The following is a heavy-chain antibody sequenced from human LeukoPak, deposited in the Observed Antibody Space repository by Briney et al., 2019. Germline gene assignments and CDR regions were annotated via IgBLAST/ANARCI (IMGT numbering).Heavy chain of an antibody. J-gene: IGHJ4*02. Sequence: GGSLRLSCGASGYTFSDYTMNWVRQAPGKGPGWISYISSGGSVMHYADSVKGRFPISRDNVENSLYLQMNSLRVKDTAVYYCTRDLEYWGQGVLVTVSS. V-gene: IGHV3-48*01. CDR1: GYTFSDYT. CDR3: TRDLEY. CDR2: ISSGGSVM.